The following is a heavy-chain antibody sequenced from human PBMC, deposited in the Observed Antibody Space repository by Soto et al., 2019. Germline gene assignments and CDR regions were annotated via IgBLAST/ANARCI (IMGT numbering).Heavy chain of an antibody. CDR1: EFSFSDQY. D-gene: IGHD2-15*01. CDR2: SRNRVNSLST. J-gene: IGHJ4*02. V-gene: IGHV3-72*01. Sequence: GGSLRLSCVVSADSEFSFSDQYMDWVRQAPGKGLEWVGRSRNRVNSLSTAYGASVQGRFTISRDDSKKTVYLQMNSLKTEDTAVYYCSSVDPSAKSPDYWGQGTLVTVYS. CDR3: SSVDPSAKSPDY.